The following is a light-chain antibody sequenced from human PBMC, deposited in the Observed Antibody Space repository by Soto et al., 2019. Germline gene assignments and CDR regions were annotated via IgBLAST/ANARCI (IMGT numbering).Light chain of an antibody. V-gene: IGKV3-20*01. J-gene: IGKJ3*01. CDR2: SAS. CDR3: QQYGSSPVT. Sequence: EIVLSQSPGPVYLSPGERATLSCRAIQSVSSYSAWYQHTPGQAPTPLINSASSSATGIPDRFTGSGSGTDLTLTISRLEPEDFAVYYCQQYGSSPVTFGPGTKVDIK. CDR1: QSVSSY.